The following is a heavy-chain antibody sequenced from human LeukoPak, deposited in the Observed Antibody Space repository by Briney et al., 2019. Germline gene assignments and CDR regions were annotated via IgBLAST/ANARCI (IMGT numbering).Heavy chain of an antibody. CDR3: ARMGSSSFYYYYYYMDV. D-gene: IGHD6-6*01. CDR1: NGSFSGYY. J-gene: IGHJ6*03. CDR2: INHSGST. Sequence: SETLSLTCAVYNGSFSGYYWSWIRQPPGKGLEWIGEINHSGSTNYNPSLKSRVTISVDTSKNQFSLKLSSVTAADTAVYYCARMGSSSFYYYYYYMDVWGKGTTVTVSS. V-gene: IGHV4-34*01.